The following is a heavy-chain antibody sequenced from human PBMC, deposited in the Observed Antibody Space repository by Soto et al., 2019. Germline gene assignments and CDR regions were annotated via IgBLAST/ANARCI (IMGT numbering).Heavy chain of an antibody. V-gene: IGHV1-18*01. D-gene: IGHD5-12*01. CDR2: ISAYNGNT. CDR1: GYTFTSYG. J-gene: IGHJ4*02. CDR3: AREREWWLRNSGDTDY. Sequence: ASVKVSCKASGYTFTSYGISWVRQAPGQGLEWMGWISAYNGNTNYAQKLQGRVTMTTDTSTSTAYMELRSLRSDDTAVYYCAREREWWLRNSGDTDYWGQGTLVTVSS.